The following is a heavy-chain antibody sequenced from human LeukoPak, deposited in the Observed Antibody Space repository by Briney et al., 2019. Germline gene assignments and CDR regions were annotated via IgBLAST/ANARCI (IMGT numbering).Heavy chain of an antibody. J-gene: IGHJ6*02. V-gene: IGHV3-48*04. D-gene: IGHD3-10*01. CDR2: ISSSSSTI. CDR1: GFTFSSYS. Sequence: GGSLRLSCAASGFTFSSYSMNWVRQAPGKGLEWVSYISSSSSTIYYADSVKGRFTISRDNAKNSLYLQMNSLRAEDTAVYYCAKDGEEYYYGSGSYYGMDVWGQGTTVTVSS. CDR3: AKDGEEYYYGSGSYYGMDV.